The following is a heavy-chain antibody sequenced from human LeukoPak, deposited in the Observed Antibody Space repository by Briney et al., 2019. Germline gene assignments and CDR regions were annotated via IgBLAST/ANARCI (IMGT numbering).Heavy chain of an antibody. J-gene: IGHJ4*02. CDR1: GYTFTSYG. CDR3: ARGRRYSGHDAFGY. CDR2: ISAYNGNT. Sequence: ASVKVSCKASGYTFTSYGISWVRQAPGQGLEWMGWISAYNGNTNYAQKLQGRVTMTTDTSTSTAYMDLSSLRSEDTAVYYCARGRRYSGHDAFGYWGQGTLVTVSS. V-gene: IGHV1-18*01. D-gene: IGHD5-12*01.